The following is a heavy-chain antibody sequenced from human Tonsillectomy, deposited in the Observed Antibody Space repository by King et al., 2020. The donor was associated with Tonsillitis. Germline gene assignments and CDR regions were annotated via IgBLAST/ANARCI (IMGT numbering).Heavy chain of an antibody. Sequence: VQLQESGPGLVKPSETLSLTCTSSGGSISSNYWSWLRQPPGKGQEWIGNIYYSGSTNYNPSLKSRVTISVDTSKNQFSLKLTSVTAADTAVYYCARDWGLRSHNWFDPWGQGTLVTVSS. CDR2: IYYSGST. V-gene: IGHV4-59*01. CDR1: GGSISSNY. CDR3: ARDWGLRSHNWFDP. J-gene: IGHJ5*02. D-gene: IGHD1-26*01.